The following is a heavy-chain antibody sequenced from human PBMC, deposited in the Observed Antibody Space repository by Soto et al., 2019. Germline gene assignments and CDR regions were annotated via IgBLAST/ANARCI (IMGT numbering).Heavy chain of an antibody. CDR2: INHSGST. D-gene: IGHD5-18*01. J-gene: IGHJ5*02. CDR3: ARGIQEGFDP. V-gene: IGHV4-34*01. Sequence: SETLSLTCAVYGGSFSGYYWSWIRQPPGKGLEWIGEINHSGSTNYHPSLKSRVTISVDTSKNQFSLTMTSVADADTAVYSCARGIQEGFDPWGQGTLVTVSS. CDR1: GGSFSGYY.